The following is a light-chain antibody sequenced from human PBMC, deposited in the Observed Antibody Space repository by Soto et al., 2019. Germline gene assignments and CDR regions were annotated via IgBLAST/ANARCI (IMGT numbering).Light chain of an antibody. CDR3: LQSYRNPLT. J-gene: IGKJ4*01. CDR1: QSINKY. V-gene: IGKV1-39*01. CDR2: GAS. Sequence: DIQITQSPSSLSASVGDRVTIPFRASQSINKYLSWYQQKPGKAPNLLIFGASTLQSGVPSRFSGSGSGTDFTLTISSLQPEDFATYYCLQSYRNPLTFGGGTKVDIK.